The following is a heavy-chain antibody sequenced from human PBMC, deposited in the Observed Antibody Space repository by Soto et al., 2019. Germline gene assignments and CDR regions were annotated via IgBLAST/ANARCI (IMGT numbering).Heavy chain of an antibody. J-gene: IGHJ4*02. D-gene: IGHD6-19*01. CDR2: IYYSGST. CDR1: GGSISSSSYY. Sequence: SETLSLTCTVSGGSISSSSYYWGWIRQPPGKGLEWIGSIYYSGSTYYNPSLKSRVTISVDTSKNQFSLKLSSVTAADTAVYYCARQTDSSGWWDFDYWGQGTLVTVSS. CDR3: ARQTDSSGWWDFDY. V-gene: IGHV4-39*01.